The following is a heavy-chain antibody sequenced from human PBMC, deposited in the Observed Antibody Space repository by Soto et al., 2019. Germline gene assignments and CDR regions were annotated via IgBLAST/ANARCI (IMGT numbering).Heavy chain of an antibody. Sequence: QVQLVESGGGVVQPGRSLRLSCAASGFTFSNYGMHWVRQAPGKGLEGLAIILNDGGDQNYGDSVMGRLTIAGDNSKNTLYLQINSLRVEDTAVYYCARDDDRPDNGLDMWGQGTMVTVSS. CDR2: ILNDGGDQ. D-gene: IGHD2-8*01. CDR3: ARDDDRPDNGLDM. CDR1: GFTFSNYG. J-gene: IGHJ3*02. V-gene: IGHV3-30*19.